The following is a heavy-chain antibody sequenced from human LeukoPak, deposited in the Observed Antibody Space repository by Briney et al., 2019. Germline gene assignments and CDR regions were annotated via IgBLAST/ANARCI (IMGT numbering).Heavy chain of an antibody. Sequence: GSLRLSCAASGFTVSSNYMSWVRQAPGKGLEWVSVIYSGGSTYYADSVKGRFTISRDNSKNTLYLQMNSLRAEDTAVYYCAREISSGWSPYFDYWGQGTLVTVSS. D-gene: IGHD6-19*01. CDR1: GFTVSSNY. V-gene: IGHV3-53*01. CDR3: AREISSGWSPYFDY. CDR2: IYSGGST. J-gene: IGHJ4*02.